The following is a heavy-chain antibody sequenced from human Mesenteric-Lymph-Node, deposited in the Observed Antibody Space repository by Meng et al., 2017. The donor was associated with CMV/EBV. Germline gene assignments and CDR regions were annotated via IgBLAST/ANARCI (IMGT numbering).Heavy chain of an antibody. V-gene: IGHV3-23*01. J-gene: IGHJ4*02. Sequence: GGSLRLSCAASGFTFSNYAMNWVRQAGKGLQWVSGISGSGRSTYYTDSVKGRFTISRDNSNNTLYLQMNSLRSEDTAVFYCALIGHSGRSHWGQGTLVTVSS. D-gene: IGHD1-26*01. CDR3: ALIGHSGRSH. CDR1: GFTFSNYA. CDR2: ISGSGRST.